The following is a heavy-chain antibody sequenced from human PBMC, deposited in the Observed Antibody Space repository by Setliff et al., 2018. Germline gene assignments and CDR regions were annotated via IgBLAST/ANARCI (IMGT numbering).Heavy chain of an antibody. D-gene: IGHD1-7*01. CDR3: ARNWHWGFDP. J-gene: IGHJ5*02. V-gene: IGHV4-59*12. Sequence: SETLSLTCTVSGGSISSYYWSWIRQSPGKGLEWIGEIYLGGSPTYNPSLKSRVTISIYKSKNQLSLDLTSVTAADTAVYYCARNWHWGFDPWGRGALVTVSS. CDR1: GGSISSYY. CDR2: IYLGGSP.